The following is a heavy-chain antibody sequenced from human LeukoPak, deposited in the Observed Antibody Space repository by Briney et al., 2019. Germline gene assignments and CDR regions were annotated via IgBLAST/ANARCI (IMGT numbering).Heavy chain of an antibody. Sequence: GGSLRLSCAASGFTFSSYWMHWVRHAPGKGLVWVSRINSDGSSTSYADSVKGRFTISRDNAKNTLYLQMNSLRAEDTAVYYCARVVNYDFWSGLNHWGQGTLVTVSS. CDR2: INSDGSST. J-gene: IGHJ5*02. CDR3: ARVVNYDFWSGLNH. CDR1: GFTFSSYW. V-gene: IGHV3-74*01. D-gene: IGHD3-3*01.